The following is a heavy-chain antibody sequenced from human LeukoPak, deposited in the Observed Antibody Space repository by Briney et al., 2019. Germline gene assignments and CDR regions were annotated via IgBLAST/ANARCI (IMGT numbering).Heavy chain of an antibody. Sequence: SQTLSLTCTVSGGSISSGGYYWSWIRQPPGKGLEWIGEINHSGSTNYNPSLKSRVTISVDTSKNQFSLKLSSVTAADTAVYYCARKGVMGSARAFDIWGQGTMVTVSS. J-gene: IGHJ3*02. D-gene: IGHD2-21*01. V-gene: IGHV4-30-2*01. CDR3: ARKGVMGSARAFDI. CDR2: INHSGST. CDR1: GGSISSGGYY.